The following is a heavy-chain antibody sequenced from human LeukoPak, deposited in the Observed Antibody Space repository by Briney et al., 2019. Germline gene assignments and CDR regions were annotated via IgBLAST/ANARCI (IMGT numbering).Heavy chain of an antibody. V-gene: IGHV3-7*01. J-gene: IGHJ4*02. CDR3: ARDYASGSYVDY. CDR1: GFTFSNSW. CDR2: IKHDGSEK. Sequence: GGSLRLSCAASGFTFSNSWMSWVRQAPRKGLEWVANIKHDGSEKYYVDSVKGRFTISRDSAKNSLYLQVNSLRAEDTAVYYCARDYASGSYVDYWGQGTLVTVSS. D-gene: IGHD3-10*01.